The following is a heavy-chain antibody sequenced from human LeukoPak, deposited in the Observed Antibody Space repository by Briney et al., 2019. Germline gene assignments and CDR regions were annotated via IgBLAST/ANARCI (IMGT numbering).Heavy chain of an antibody. D-gene: IGHD3-10*01. V-gene: IGHV4-39*07. CDR3: ARTPNYYGSGSYYNPWYFDL. CDR1: GGSISSSSYY. CDR2: IYYSGST. Sequence: SETLSLTCTVSGGSISSSSYYWGWIRQPPGKGLEWIGSIYYSGSTYYNPSLKSRVTISVDTSKNQFSLKLSSVTAADTAVYYCARTPNYYGSGSYYNPWYFDLWGRGTLVTVSS. J-gene: IGHJ2*01.